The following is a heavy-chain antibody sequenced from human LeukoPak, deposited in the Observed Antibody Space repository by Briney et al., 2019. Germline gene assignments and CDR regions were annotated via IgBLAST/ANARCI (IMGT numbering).Heavy chain of an antibody. CDR3: ARLGSMISDKCDY. Sequence: GESLQISCEGSGYTSTSYWIGWVRQVPGKGLEWMGIVYLRDSDTRYSPSFQGQVSISADKSTNTACLKWASLKTSDTAIYFCARLGSMISDKCDYWGQGTLVTVSS. CDR1: GYTSTSYW. J-gene: IGHJ4*02. CDR2: VYLRDSDT. D-gene: IGHD3/OR15-3a*01. V-gene: IGHV5-51*01.